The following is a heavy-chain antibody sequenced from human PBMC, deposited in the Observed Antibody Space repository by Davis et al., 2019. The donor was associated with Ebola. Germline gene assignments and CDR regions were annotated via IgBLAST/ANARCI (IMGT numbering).Heavy chain of an antibody. Sequence: PGGSLRLSCKASGYSFLNYWISWVRHMPGRGLEWIGRIDPSDSYTDYSPSFQGHVTISADKSTNTAYLQWSSLQPSDTAIYYCARRDQNYYYGMDVWGQGTTVTVSS. CDR3: ARRDQNYYYGMDV. CDR2: IDPSDSYT. V-gene: IGHV5-10-1*01. J-gene: IGHJ6*02. CDR1: GYSFLNYW.